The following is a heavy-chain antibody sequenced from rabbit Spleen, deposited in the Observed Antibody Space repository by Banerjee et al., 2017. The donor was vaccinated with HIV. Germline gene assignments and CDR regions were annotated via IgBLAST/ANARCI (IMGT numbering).Heavy chain of an antibody. CDR2: IYAGSSGST. D-gene: IGHD1-1*01. CDR1: GFSFSSNYY. V-gene: IGHV1S40*01. Sequence: QSLEESGGDLVKPGASLTLTCTASGFSFSSNYYICWVRQAPGKGLEWIGCIYAGSSGSTYYTSWAKGRFTISKTSSTTVTLQMTSLTAADTATYFCARDTSSSFSSYGMDLWGQGTLVTVS. J-gene: IGHJ6*01. CDR3: ARDTSSSFSSYGMDL.